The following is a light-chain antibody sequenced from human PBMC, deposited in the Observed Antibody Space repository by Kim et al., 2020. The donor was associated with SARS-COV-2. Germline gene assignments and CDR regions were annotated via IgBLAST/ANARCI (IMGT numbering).Light chain of an antibody. V-gene: IGLV3-21*04. Sequence: SYELTQPPSVSVAPGETATITCGGHNIGSKTVHWYQQRPGQAPVMVIYYERRRPSGIPDRFSGSNSENTATLTITRVEAGDEADYYCQVWDSSRDHWGFG. J-gene: IGLJ3*02. CDR3: QVWDSSRDHWG. CDR2: YER. CDR1: NIGSKT.